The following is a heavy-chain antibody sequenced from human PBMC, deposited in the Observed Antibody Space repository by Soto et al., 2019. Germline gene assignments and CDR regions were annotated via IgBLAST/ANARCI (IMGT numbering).Heavy chain of an antibody. Sequence: QVQLVESGGGAVQPGRSLRLSCAASGFTFSSYAMHWVRQAPGKGLEWVAVISYDGSNKYYADSVKGRFTISRDNSKNSLYLLMNGLRAEGTAVYYCARIGNAVDYWGQGTLVTVSS. CDR3: ARIGNAVDY. D-gene: IGHD4-4*01. CDR2: ISYDGSNK. J-gene: IGHJ4*02. V-gene: IGHV3-30-3*01. CDR1: GFTFSSYA.